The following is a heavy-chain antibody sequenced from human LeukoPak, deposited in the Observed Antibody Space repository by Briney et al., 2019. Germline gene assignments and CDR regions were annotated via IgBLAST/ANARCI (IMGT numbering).Heavy chain of an antibody. V-gene: IGHV4-39*01. CDR3: VRRRGTNRESYFDY. Sequence: SETLSLTCTVSGGSISFSNYYWGWIRQPPGKGLEWIGTIYYSGSTSYSPSLKSRVTISVDTSKNQFSLKLSSVTAADTAVYYCVRRRGTNRESYFDYWGQGTLVTVSS. J-gene: IGHJ4*02. CDR2: IYYSGST. CDR1: GGSISFSNYY. D-gene: IGHD3-16*01.